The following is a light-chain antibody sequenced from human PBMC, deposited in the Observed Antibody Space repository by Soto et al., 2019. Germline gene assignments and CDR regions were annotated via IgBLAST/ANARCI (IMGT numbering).Light chain of an antibody. CDR2: DVS. V-gene: IGLV2-14*01. Sequence: QSVLTQPASVSGSPGQSITISCTGTSSDVGGYNYVSWYQQHPDKAPKLMIYDVSNRPSGVSNRFSGSKSGNTASLTISGLQAEDEADYYCSSYTSSSIVVFGGGTKVTVL. CDR1: SSDVGGYNY. J-gene: IGLJ2*01. CDR3: SSYTSSSIVV.